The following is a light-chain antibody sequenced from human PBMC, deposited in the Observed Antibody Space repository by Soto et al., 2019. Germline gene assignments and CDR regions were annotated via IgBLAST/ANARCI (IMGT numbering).Light chain of an antibody. Sequence: QSALTQPASVSGSPGQSITISCTGTSSDVRSYNLVSWYQQHPGKAPKLMIYEGSKWPSGVSNRFSGSKSGNTASLTISGLQAEDEADYYCCSYAGSSTVVFGGGTKVTVL. CDR3: CSYAGSSTVV. CDR1: SSDVRSYNL. J-gene: IGLJ2*01. CDR2: EGS. V-gene: IGLV2-23*01.